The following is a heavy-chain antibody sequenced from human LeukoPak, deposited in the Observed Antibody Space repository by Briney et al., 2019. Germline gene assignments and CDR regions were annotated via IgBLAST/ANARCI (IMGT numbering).Heavy chain of an antibody. CDR3: ARDLERITMVRGVGDY. D-gene: IGHD3-10*01. V-gene: IGHV1-18*01. CDR2: INSYNGNT. J-gene: IGHJ4*02. Sequence: GGSVKVSCKASGYTFTSYGISWVRQAPGQGLEWMGWINSYNGNTNYAQKLQGRVTMTTDTSTSTAYMELRSLRSDDTAVYYCARDLERITMVRGVGDYWGQGTLVTVS. CDR1: GYTFTSYG.